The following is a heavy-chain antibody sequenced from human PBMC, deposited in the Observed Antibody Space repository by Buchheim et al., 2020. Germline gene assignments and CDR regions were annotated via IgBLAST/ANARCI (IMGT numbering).Heavy chain of an antibody. V-gene: IGHV1-2*02. J-gene: IGHJ6*02. CDR2: INPNSGGT. CDR1: GYTFTGYY. Sequence: QVQLVQSGAEVKKPGASVKVSCKASGYTFTGYYMHWVRQAPGQGLEWMGWINPNSGGTNYAQKFQGRDTMTRDTSISTAYMELSRLRSDDTAVYYCARDRRFLEWLSPTYYYYGMDVWGQGTT. D-gene: IGHD3-3*01. CDR3: ARDRRFLEWLSPTYYYYGMDV.